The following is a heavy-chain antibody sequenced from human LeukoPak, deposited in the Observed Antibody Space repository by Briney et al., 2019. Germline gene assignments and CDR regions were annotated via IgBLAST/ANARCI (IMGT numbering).Heavy chain of an antibody. Sequence: GGSLRLSCVASGFTLRTYAMSWVRQAPGKGLEWVSAISGSAGFTYYADAVRGRFTVSREISTNTVFLQMDSLRAGDTAVYYCAKEYSGYDFDCWGQGTLVTVSS. D-gene: IGHD5-12*01. CDR2: ISGSAGFT. V-gene: IGHV3-23*01. J-gene: IGHJ4*01. CDR3: AKEYSGYDFDC. CDR1: GFTLRTYA.